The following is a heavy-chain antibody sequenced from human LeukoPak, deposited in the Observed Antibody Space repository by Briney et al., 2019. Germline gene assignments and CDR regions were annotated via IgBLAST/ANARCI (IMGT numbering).Heavy chain of an antibody. D-gene: IGHD6-25*01. J-gene: IGHJ3*01. CDR2: ISGSGRNT. CDR3: ARDEIPSGT. CDR1: GFTFSSYG. V-gene: IGHV3-23*01. Sequence: PGGSLRLSCAASGFTFSSYGMHWVRQTPGKGLEWVSAISGSGRNTYYADSVKGRFTISRDNSRSTVDLQMNSLRVEDTGIYYCARDEIPSGTWGQGTMVIVSS.